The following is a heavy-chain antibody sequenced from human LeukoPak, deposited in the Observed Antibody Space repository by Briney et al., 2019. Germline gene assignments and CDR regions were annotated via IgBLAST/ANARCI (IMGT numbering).Heavy chain of an antibody. CDR2: INHSGST. CDR1: GGSFSGYY. D-gene: IGHD2-2*01. J-gene: IGHJ4*02. Sequence: PSETLSLTCAVYGGSFSGYYWSWICQPPGKGLEWIGEINHSGSTNYNPSLKSRVTISVDTSKNQFSLKLSSVTAADTAVYYCARGYAPDILGYWGQGTLVTVSS. CDR3: ARGYAPDILGY. V-gene: IGHV4-34*01.